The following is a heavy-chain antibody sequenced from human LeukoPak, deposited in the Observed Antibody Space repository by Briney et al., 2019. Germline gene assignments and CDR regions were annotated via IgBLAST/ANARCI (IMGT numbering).Heavy chain of an antibody. J-gene: IGHJ4*02. CDR3: AKDGSGNFDY. CDR2: ISYDGSNK. D-gene: IGHD5-12*01. CDR1: GFTFSSYG. V-gene: IGHV3-30*18. Sequence: PGRSLRLSCAASGFTFSSYGMHWVRQAPGKGLEWVAVISYDGSNKYYADSVKGRFTISRDNSKNTLYLQMNSLRAEDTAVYYCAKDGSGNFDYWGQGTLVTVSS.